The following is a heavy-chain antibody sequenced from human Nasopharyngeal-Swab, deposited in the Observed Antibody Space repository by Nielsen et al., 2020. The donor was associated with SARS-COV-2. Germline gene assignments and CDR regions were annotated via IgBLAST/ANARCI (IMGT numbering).Heavy chain of an antibody. CDR3: ARASHVVRFLEPYFDY. CDR2: IYYSGST. D-gene: IGHD3-3*01. V-gene: IGHV4-59*01. J-gene: IGHJ4*02. Sequence: GSLRLSCTVSGGSISSYYWSWIRQPPGKGLEWIGYIYYSGSTNYSPSLKSRVTISVDTSKNQFSLKLSSVTAADTAVYYCARASHVVRFLEPYFDYWGQGTLVTVSS. CDR1: GGSISSYY.